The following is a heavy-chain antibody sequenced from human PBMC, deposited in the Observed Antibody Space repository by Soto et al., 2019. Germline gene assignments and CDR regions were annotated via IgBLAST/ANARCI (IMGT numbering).Heavy chain of an antibody. CDR3: ARIYGGYYFDY. J-gene: IGHJ4*02. CDR2: IYYSGST. CDR1: GASISSSSYY. D-gene: IGHD4-17*01. Sequence: QLQLQESGPGLVKPSETLSLTCTVSGASISSSSYYWGWIRQPPGKGLEWIGTIYYSGSTYYNPAPKSRVTIAVDTSKNQFSLKLRSVTAADTAVYYCARIYGGYYFDYWGQGTLVTVSS. V-gene: IGHV4-39*01.